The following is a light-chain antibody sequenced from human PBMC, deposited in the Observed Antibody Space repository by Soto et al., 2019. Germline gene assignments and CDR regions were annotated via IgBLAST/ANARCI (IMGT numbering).Light chain of an antibody. V-gene: IGKV1-39*01. CDR3: HQTYSAPLT. CDR2: GAS. J-gene: IGKJ4*01. Sequence: DIQMTQSPFSLPASVGDRVNITCRASQSISNYLNWYQQKPGRAPSLPIHGASSLQGGVPSRFSGSGSGTDFTLTISSLQPEDFTTYYCHQTYSAPLTFGGGTKVEI. CDR1: QSISNY.